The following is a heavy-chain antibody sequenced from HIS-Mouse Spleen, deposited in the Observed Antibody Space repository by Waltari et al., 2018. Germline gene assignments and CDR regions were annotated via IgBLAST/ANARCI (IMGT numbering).Heavy chain of an antibody. D-gene: IGHD5-12*01. CDR3: ARERRGPGWFDP. J-gene: IGHJ5*02. Sequence: EVQLVESGGGLVQPGGSLSLSCAASGFTVGTYRLSWVRQAPGKGLEWVANIKQDGSGKYYLDAVMVRFTITRDNAKNSLYLQMNSLRAEDTAVYYCARERRGPGWFDPWGQGTLVTVSS. CDR2: IKQDGSGK. V-gene: IGHV3-7*01. CDR1: GFTVGTYR.